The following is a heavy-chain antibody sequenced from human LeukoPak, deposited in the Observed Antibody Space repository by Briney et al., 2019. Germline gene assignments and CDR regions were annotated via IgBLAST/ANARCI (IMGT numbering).Heavy chain of an antibody. Sequence: GGSLRLSCAASGFTLRSSAMSWVRQAPGKGLEWVSAISGDGGTISYAASVRGRFTISRDNAKNTLFLQMSSLRSEDTAVYYCARVQWQSRGQGDYYYYYGMDVWGQGTTVTVSS. CDR2: ISGDGGTI. CDR3: ARVQWQSRGQGDYYYYYGMDV. D-gene: IGHD6-19*01. J-gene: IGHJ6*02. V-gene: IGHV3-23*01. CDR1: GFTLRSSA.